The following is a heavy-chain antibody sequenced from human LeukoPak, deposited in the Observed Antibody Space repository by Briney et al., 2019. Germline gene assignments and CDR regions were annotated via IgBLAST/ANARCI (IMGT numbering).Heavy chain of an antibody. CDR1: GGSISSGRHY. CDR3: ARAPSGYYDSSGYYLYYFDD. D-gene: IGHD3-22*01. CDR2: LYTSGST. V-gene: IGHV4-61*02. J-gene: IGHJ4*02. Sequence: SETLSLTCTVSGGSISSGRHYWSWIRQPAGKGLEWIGRLYTSGSTTYNPSLKSRVTISVVTSKNQFSLKLSSVTAADTAVYYCARAPSGYYDSSGYYLYYFDDWGQGTLVTVSS.